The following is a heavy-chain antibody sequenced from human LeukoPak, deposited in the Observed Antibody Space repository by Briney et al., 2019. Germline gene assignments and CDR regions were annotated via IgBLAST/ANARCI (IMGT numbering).Heavy chain of an antibody. D-gene: IGHD3-9*01. J-gene: IGHJ4*02. V-gene: IGHV1-18*01. CDR2: ISGYSGQT. CDR3: ARDIAISQFDY. CDR1: GYTFTSHG. Sequence: ASVRVSCKASGYTFTSHGISWVRQAPGQGLEWMGWISGYSGQTDYSEKLQGRVTMTTDTSTSTAYMELRSLTFDDTAVYYCARDIAISQFDYWGQGTLVTVSS.